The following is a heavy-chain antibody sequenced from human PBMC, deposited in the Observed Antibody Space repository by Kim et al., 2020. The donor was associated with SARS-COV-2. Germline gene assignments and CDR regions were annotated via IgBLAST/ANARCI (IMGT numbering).Heavy chain of an antibody. Sequence: YADSVKGRFTISRDNAQNTLSLQMHSMRAEDTAVYYCARRQFTSGWYYFDYWGPGTLVTVSS. CDR3: ARRQFTSGWYYFDY. D-gene: IGHD6-19*01. J-gene: IGHJ4*02. V-gene: IGHV3-74*01.